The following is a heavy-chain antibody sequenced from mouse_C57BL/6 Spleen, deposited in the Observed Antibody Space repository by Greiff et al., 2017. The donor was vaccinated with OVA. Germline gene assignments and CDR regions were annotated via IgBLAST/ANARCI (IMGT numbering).Heavy chain of an antibody. CDR1: GYTFTSYW. Sequence: QVQLKQPGAELVMPGASVKLSCKASGYTFTSYWMHWVKQRPGQGLEWIGEIDPSDSYTNYNQKFKGKSTLTVDKSSSTAYMQLSSLTSEDSAVYYCARDYGNYVYYCDYWGQGTTLTVSS. CDR3: ARDYGNYVYYCDY. CDR2: IDPSDSYT. J-gene: IGHJ2*01. D-gene: IGHD2-1*01. V-gene: IGHV1-69*01.